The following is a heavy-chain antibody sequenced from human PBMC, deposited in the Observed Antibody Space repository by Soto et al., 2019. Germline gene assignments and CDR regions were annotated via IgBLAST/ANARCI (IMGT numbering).Heavy chain of an antibody. CDR2: INAGNGNT. CDR3: ARDREGGRFLEWLALPNWFDP. Sequence: QVQLVQSGAEVKKPGASVKVSCKASGYTFTSYAMHWVRQAPGQRLEWMGWINAGNGNTKYSQKFQGRVTITRDTSGSTAYMELSSLRSEDTAVYYCARDREGGRFLEWLALPNWFDPWGQGTLVTVSS. V-gene: IGHV1-3*01. D-gene: IGHD3-3*01. CDR1: GYTFTSYA. J-gene: IGHJ5*02.